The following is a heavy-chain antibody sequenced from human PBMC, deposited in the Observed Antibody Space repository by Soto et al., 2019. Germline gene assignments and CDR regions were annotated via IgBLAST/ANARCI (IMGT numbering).Heavy chain of an antibody. CDR2: IYYSGST. CDR1: GGSISSSSYY. CDR3: ARHYVDCSGGSCYPPGYYFDY. V-gene: IGHV4-39*01. D-gene: IGHD2-15*01. J-gene: IGHJ4*02. Sequence: QLQLQESGPGLVKPSETLSLTCTVSGGSISSSSYYWGWIRQPPGKGLEWIGSIYYSGSTYYNPSLKSRVTISVDTSKNQFSLKLSSGTAADTAVYYCARHYVDCSGGSCYPPGYYFDYWGQGTLVTVSS.